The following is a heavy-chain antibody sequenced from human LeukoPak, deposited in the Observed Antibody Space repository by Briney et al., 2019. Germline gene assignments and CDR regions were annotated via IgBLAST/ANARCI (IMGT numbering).Heavy chain of an antibody. CDR1: GGSISSYY. Sequence: SETLSLTCTVSGGSISSYYWSWIRQPPGKGLEWIGYIYYSGSTNYNPSLKSRVTISVDTSKNQFSLKLSSVTAADTAVYYCARGSYSRTWEPSYFDYWGQGTLVTVSS. CDR2: IYYSGST. J-gene: IGHJ4*02. V-gene: IGHV4-59*01. CDR3: ARGSYSRTWEPSYFDY. D-gene: IGHD1-26*01.